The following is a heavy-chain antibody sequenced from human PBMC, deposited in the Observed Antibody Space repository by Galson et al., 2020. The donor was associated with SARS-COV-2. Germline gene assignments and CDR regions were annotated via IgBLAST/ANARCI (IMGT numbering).Heavy chain of an antibody. CDR2: INNSGHT. V-gene: IGHV4-34*01. Sequence: SETLSLTCAVYGGSFGGDYWTWIRQPPGKGLEWIGEINNSGHTKYNPSLKSRVTMSIDTSRKQFSLKVISVTAADTAVYYCGRVRGDTGIPRAFDIWGQGKMVTVSS. CDR3: GRVRGDTGIPRAFDI. CDR1: GGSFGGDY. D-gene: IGHD5-18*01. J-gene: IGHJ3*02.